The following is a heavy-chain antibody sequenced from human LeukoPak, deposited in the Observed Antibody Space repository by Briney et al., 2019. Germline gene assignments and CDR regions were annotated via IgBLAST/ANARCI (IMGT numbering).Heavy chain of an antibody. Sequence: SVKDSCKASGGTFSSYTISWVRQAPGQGLESMGRIIPILGIANYAQKVQGRVTITADKSTSTASMEQSSLRSEDTAVYYCARDYCSSTSCYINFDYWGQGTLVTVSS. CDR3: ARDYCSSTSCYINFDY. CDR2: IIPILGIA. V-gene: IGHV1-69*04. CDR1: GGTFSSYT. D-gene: IGHD2-2*02. J-gene: IGHJ4*02.